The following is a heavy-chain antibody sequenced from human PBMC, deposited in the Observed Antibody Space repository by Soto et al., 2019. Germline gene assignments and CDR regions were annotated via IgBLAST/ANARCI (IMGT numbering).Heavy chain of an antibody. CDR2: ITSGGNT. V-gene: IGHV3-23*01. J-gene: IGHJ4*02. Sequence: PWGSLRLSCAASGFTFIDYAIIFVRQAPGKWLEWVSSITSGGNTYFAASVRGRFTISRDNSKNTLFLQMSSLRADDTAVYYRSKDGGGTYRRNDYWGQGTQVTVSS. CDR3: SKDGGGTYRRNDY. CDR1: GFTFIDYA. D-gene: IGHD3-16*01.